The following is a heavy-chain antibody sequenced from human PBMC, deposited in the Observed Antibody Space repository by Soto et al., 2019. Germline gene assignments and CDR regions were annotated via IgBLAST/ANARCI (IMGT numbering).Heavy chain of an antibody. CDR2: INSDGSST. D-gene: IGHD2-2*01. CDR1: GFTFSSYW. J-gene: IGHJ4*02. V-gene: IGHV3-74*01. Sequence: EVQLVESGGGLVQPGGSLRLSCAASGFTFSSYWMHWVRQAPGKGLVCVSRINSDGSSTSYADSVKGRSTISRDNAKNTLDLQMSRLRAEDTAVYYCARIEGRYCSSTSCYVVDYWGQGTLVTVSS. CDR3: ARIEGRYCSSTSCYVVDY.